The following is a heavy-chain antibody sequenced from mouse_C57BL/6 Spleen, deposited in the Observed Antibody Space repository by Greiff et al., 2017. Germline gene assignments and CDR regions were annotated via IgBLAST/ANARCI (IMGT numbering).Heavy chain of an antibody. Sequence: EVKRVESGPELVKPGASVKISCKASGYSFTDYNMNWVKQSNGKSLEWIGLINPNYGTTSYNQKFKGKATLTVDQSSSTAYMQLNSLTSEDSAVYYCSRAGDYDYYFDYWGQGPTLTVSS. V-gene: IGHV1-39*01. CDR1: GYSFTDYN. CDR3: SRAGDYDYYFDY. CDR2: INPNYGTT. J-gene: IGHJ2*01. D-gene: IGHD2-4*01.